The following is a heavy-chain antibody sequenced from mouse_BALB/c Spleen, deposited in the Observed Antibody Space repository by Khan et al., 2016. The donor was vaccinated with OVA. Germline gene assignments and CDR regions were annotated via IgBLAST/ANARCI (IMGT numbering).Heavy chain of an antibody. V-gene: IGHV1S136*01. CDR2: IYPFNGDT. CDR3: APVGRYYVSFAY. D-gene: IGHD1-1*02. J-gene: IGHJ3*01. CDR1: GYTFNSYV. Sequence: EVQLQQSGPELVKPGASVKMSCKASGYTFNSYVMHWVKQKPGQGLEWIGYIYPFNGDTKYNEKFNDKATLTSDKSSSTAYMELCSLTSEDTAVYFWAPVGRYYVSFAYWGQGTLVTVSS.